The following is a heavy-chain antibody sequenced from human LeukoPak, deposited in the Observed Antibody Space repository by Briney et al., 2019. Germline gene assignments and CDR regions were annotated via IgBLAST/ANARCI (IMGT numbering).Heavy chain of an antibody. V-gene: IGHV1-18*01. J-gene: IGHJ4*02. Sequence: EASVKVSCTASGYTFTSYGISWVRQAPGQGLEWMGWISAYNGNTNYAQKLQGRVTMTTDTSTSTAYMELRSLRSDDTAVYYCARVRNLAVDYDSSGYYYGLDYWGQGTLVTVSS. CDR1: GYTFTSYG. D-gene: IGHD3-22*01. CDR3: ARVRNLAVDYDSSGYYYGLDY. CDR2: ISAYNGNT.